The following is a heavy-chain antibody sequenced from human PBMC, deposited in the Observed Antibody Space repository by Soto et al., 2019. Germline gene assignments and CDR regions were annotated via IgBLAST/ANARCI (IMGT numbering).Heavy chain of an antibody. J-gene: IGHJ4*02. D-gene: IGHD4-17*01. V-gene: IGHV1-3*01. Sequence: KFQGRVTISSDTSASTAYMELSSLRSEDTAVYYCARAEVTTGLFDYWGQGTLVTVSS. CDR3: ARAEVTTGLFDY.